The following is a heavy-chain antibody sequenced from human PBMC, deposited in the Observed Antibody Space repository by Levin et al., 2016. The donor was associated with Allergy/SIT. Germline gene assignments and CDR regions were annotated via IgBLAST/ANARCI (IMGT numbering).Heavy chain of an antibody. Sequence: ASVKVSCKASGYTFTSYGISWVRQAPGQGLEWMGWISAYNGNTNYAQKLQGRVTMTTDTSTSTAYMELRSLRSDDTAVYYCARKLVYCSGGSCDPYGMDVWGQGTTVTVSS. CDR3: ARKLVYCSGGSCDPYGMDV. CDR2: ISAYNGNT. CDR1: GYTFTSYG. D-gene: IGHD2-15*01. J-gene: IGHJ6*02. V-gene: IGHV1-18*01.